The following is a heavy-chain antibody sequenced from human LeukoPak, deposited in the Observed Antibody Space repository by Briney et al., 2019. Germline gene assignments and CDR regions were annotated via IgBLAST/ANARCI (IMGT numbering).Heavy chain of an antibody. J-gene: IGHJ4*02. CDR3: ARDRSISGVVTIDF. Sequence: GGSLRLSCAASGFSFSNSCMTWVRQSPGKGLEWVAHIKQDGSETYYVDSVMGRFTISRLNAKNSVYLQMNSLRAEDTAVYYCARDRSISGVVTIDFWGQGTLVTVSS. CDR1: GFSFSNSC. D-gene: IGHD3-3*01. V-gene: IGHV3-7*01. CDR2: IKQDGSET.